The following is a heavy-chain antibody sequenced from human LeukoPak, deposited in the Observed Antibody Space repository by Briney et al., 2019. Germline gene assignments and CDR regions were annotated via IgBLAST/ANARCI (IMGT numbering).Heavy chain of an antibody. Sequence: GGSLRLSCAASGFTFSSYSMNWVRQAPGKGLEWVSSISSSSSYIYYADSVKGRFTISRDNAKNSLYLQMHSLRAEDPAVYYCARDSRAEAAPQEYYFDYWGQGPLVPVSS. CDR3: ARDSRAEAAPQEYYFDY. CDR1: GFTFSSYS. V-gene: IGHV3-21*01. J-gene: IGHJ4*02. D-gene: IGHD6-13*01. CDR2: ISSSSSYI.